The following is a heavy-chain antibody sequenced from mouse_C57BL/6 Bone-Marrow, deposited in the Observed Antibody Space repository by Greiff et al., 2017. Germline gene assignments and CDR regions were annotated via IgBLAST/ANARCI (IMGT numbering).Heavy chain of an antibody. CDR2: IHPNSGST. CDR1: GYTFTSYW. Sequence: VQLQQSGAELVKPGASVKLSCKASGYTFTSYWMHWVKQRPGQGLEWIGMIHPNSGSTNYNEKFKSKATLTVDKSSSTAYMQLSSLTSEASAVYYCARPIYDGNSWFAYWGQGTLVTVSA. J-gene: IGHJ3*01. D-gene: IGHD2-1*01. CDR3: ARPIYDGNSWFAY. V-gene: IGHV1-64*01.